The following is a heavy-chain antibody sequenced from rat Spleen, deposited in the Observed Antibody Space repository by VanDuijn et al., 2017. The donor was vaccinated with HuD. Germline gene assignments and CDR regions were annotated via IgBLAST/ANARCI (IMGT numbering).Heavy chain of an antibody. CDR3: ATGGFEHYDGTYYYGWFAF. V-gene: IGHV5S14*01. CDR2: ISTGGGNT. Sequence: EVQLVESGGGLVQPGRSLKLSCAASGFTFSNYGMAWVRQTPTKGLEWVASISTGGGNTYYRDSVKGRFTISRDNAKNTQYLQMDSLRSEDTATYYCATGGFEHYDGTYYYGWFAFWGQGTLVTVSS. CDR1: GFTFSNYG. J-gene: IGHJ3*01. D-gene: IGHD1-12*02.